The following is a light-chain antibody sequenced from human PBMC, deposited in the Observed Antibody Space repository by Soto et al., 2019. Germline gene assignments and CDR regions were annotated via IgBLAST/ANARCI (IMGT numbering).Light chain of an antibody. CDR2: DVS. V-gene: IGLV2-14*01. CDR1: SSDVGGYNY. J-gene: IGLJ1*01. CDR3: SSYTSSTHYV. Sequence: QSVLTQPASVSGSPGQSITISCTGTSSDVGGYNYVSRYQQHPGKAPKLMIYDVSNRPSGVSNRFSGSKSGNTASLTISGLQAEDEADYYCSSYTSSTHYVFGTGTKVTVL.